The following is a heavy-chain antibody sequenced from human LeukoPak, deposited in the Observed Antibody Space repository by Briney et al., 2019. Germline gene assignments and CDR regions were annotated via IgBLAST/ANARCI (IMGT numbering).Heavy chain of an antibody. D-gene: IGHD4-11*01. CDR2: VYTSGST. V-gene: IGHV4-4*09. J-gene: IGHJ4*02. CDR3: AKSYFDYSTYYSYYFNL. Sequence: PSETLSLTCTVSGGSISGGYWSWIRQPPGRGLEWIGYVYTSGSTNYDPSLKSRVTISVDTSKSQFALKLSSVTAADTAVYYCAKSYFDYSTYYSYYFNLWGQGALVTVSS. CDR1: GGSISGGY.